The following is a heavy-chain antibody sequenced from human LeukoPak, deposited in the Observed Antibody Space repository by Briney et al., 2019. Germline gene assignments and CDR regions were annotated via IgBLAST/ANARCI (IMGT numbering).Heavy chain of an antibody. J-gene: IGHJ5*02. CDR2: IHPGDSDT. CDR1: GYTFTNYW. Sequence: GESLKISCKGIGYTFTNYWIGWVRQRPGKGLEWMGIIHPGDSDTRYSPSFQGQVTISADKSFSTAYLQWISLRASDTAMYYCARLPWNYGDSWGQGTLVTVPS. CDR3: ARLPWNYGDS. D-gene: IGHD1-7*01. V-gene: IGHV5-51*01.